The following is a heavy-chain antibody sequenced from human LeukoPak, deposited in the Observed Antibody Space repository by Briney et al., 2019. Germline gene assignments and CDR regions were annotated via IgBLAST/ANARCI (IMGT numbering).Heavy chain of an antibody. CDR3: AKIDYGDFHFDY. J-gene: IGHJ4*02. V-gene: IGHV3-23*01. D-gene: IGHD4-17*01. CDR1: GFTFSNYW. CDR2: INGNADDT. Sequence: GGSLGLSCAASGFTFSNYWMTWVRQAPGKGLEWVSSINGNADDTYYADSVKGRFTISRDNSKNTLYLQMNSLRAEDTALYYCAKIDYGDFHFDYWGQGTLVTVSS.